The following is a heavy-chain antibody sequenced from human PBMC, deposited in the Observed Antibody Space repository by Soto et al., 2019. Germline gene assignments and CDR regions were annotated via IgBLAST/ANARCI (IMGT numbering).Heavy chain of an antibody. CDR3: AKGSIEYSASVDN. CDR1: GFSFSSYA. V-gene: IGHV3-23*01. Sequence: EVQLLESGGGLVQPGGSLSLSCAASGFSFSSYAMVWVRQAPGKGLEWVSVISARGGSSYFADSVKGRFTISRDNSKNVLSLEMNSLRAEDTAIYFCAKGSIEYSASVDNWCQGTLVLVSS. J-gene: IGHJ4*02. D-gene: IGHD5-12*01. CDR2: ISARGGSS.